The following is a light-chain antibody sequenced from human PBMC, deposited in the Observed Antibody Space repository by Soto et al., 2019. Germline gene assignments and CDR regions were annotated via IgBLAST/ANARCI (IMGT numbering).Light chain of an antibody. CDR3: QQSSDWPLT. J-gene: IGKJ4*01. Sequence: EIVLTQSPVTLSLSPGERTTISCRASQSVSSYLARYQQKPGQAPRLLRYDASNRATDIPARFSGSGSGTDFTLTISSLVPEDFAVYYCQQSSDWPLTFGGGTKAEIK. CDR2: DAS. V-gene: IGKV3-11*01. CDR1: QSVSSY.